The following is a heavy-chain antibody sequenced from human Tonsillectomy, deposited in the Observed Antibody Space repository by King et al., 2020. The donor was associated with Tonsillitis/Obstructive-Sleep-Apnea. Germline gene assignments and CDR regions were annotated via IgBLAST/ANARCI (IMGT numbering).Heavy chain of an antibody. V-gene: IGHV3-15*01. D-gene: IGHD6-13*01. CDR2: IKSKTDDGTT. J-gene: IGHJ6*03. CDR3: TADRMQPLRVSYDSYMDV. Sequence: VQLVESGGGLVKPGGSLRLSCAASGFTFSNAWMSWVRQAPGKGLEWVGRIKSKTDDGTTDYAAPVKGRFTISRDDSKNTLYLQIYSLKTEDTAVYYCTADRMQPLRVSYDSYMDVWGKGTTVTVSS. CDR1: GFTFSNAW.